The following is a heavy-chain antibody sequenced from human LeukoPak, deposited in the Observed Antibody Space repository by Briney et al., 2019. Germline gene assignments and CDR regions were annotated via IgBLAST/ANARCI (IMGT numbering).Heavy chain of an antibody. CDR2: INPKSGGT. D-gene: IGHD3-10*02. Sequence: GASVKVSCKASVYTFTRYYLYWVRQAPGQGLEWMGCINPKSGGTIYAQKFQGTVTMTRDSSSSIAYMEVSGLTSDDTAMYYCTSAPMFWGEGTLVTVSP. CDR1: VYTFTRYY. V-gene: IGHV1-2*02. CDR3: TSAPMF. J-gene: IGHJ4*02.